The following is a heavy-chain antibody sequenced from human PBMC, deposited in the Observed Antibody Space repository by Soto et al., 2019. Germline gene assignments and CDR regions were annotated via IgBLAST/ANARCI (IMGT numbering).Heavy chain of an antibody. V-gene: IGHV4-39*01. CDR2: IYYSGST. CDR1: GGSISSSSYY. Sequence: QLQLQESGPGLVKPSETLSLTCTVSGGSISSSSYYWGWIRQPPGKGLEWIGSIYYSGSTYYNPSLKSRVTIPVDTSKNHFSLKLSSVTPADTAVYYCARHHAVAAPGNNWCDPWGQGTLVTGSS. J-gene: IGHJ5*02. CDR3: ARHHAVAAPGNNWCDP. D-gene: IGHD6-19*01.